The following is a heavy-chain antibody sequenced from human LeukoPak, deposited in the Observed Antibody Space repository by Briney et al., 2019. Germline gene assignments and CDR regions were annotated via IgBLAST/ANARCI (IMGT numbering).Heavy chain of an antibody. D-gene: IGHD6-13*01. CDR2: IKSKTDGGTT. V-gene: IGHV3-15*07. CDR1: DFTLTNAW. CDR3: IIAPGLFAFET. J-gene: IGHJ3*02. Sequence: GGSLRLSCAASDFTLTNAWVNWIRQAPGEGLEWVGRIKSKTDGGTTDFAAPVNGRFTISSDDSTNTVYLQMDSLKTEDTAVYYCIIAPGLFAFETWGQGTMVTVSS.